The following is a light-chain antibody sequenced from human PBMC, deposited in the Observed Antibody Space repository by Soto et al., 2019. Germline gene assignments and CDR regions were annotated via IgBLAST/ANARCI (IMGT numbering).Light chain of an antibody. V-gene: IGLV2-11*01. CDR1: TTNVVTYNY. J-gene: IGLJ3*02. CDR3: CSYEGSSNWL. CDR2: NVS. Sequence: QSVLTQPLSVSGSPGQSVTISCTGTTTNVVTYNYVSWYQHHPGKAPKLILYNVSERPSGVSDRFSGSKSGYAASLTISGLQPDDEADYYCCSYEGSSNWLFGGGTKLTVL.